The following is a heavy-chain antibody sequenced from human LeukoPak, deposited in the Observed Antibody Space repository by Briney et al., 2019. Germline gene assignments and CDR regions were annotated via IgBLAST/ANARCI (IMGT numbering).Heavy chain of an antibody. J-gene: IGHJ4*02. D-gene: IGHD1-14*01. Sequence: GATVKISCKVSGYTFNSYFIHWVQQAPGKGLEWMGLIDPEDGETIYAENFQGRVTIAADTSTDTAYLELTNLRSHDTAVYYCATFPRGPRNCWGQETLVTVSS. CDR1: GYTFNSYF. V-gene: IGHV1-69-2*01. CDR2: IDPEDGET. CDR3: ATFPRGPRNC.